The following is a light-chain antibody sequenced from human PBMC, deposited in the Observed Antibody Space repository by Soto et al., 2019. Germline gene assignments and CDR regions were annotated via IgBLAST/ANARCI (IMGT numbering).Light chain of an antibody. V-gene: IGKV3-20*01. CDR2: GAS. Sequence: IVLTQSPGTLSLSPGERATLSCGASQSVTNNFLAGYQQKPGQDPRILIYGASSRATGVPDRFSGSGSGTAFTLTSSRLEPLDFAVYYCEPYGTPPFTLGPRTPVHI. CDR3: EPYGTPPFT. CDR1: QSVTNNF. J-gene: IGKJ3*01.